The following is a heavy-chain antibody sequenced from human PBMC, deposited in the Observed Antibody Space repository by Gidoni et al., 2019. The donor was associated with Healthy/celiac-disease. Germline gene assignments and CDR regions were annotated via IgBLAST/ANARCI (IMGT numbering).Heavy chain of an antibody. CDR2: IYYSGST. CDR3: ARVGYDFWSGYSLYYFDY. CDR1: GGSISSGGYY. D-gene: IGHD3-3*01. V-gene: IGHV4-31*03. Sequence: QVQLQESGPGLVKPSQTLSLTCTVPGGSISSGGYYWSWIRQHPGKGLEWIGYIYYSGSTYYNPSLKSRVTISVDTSKNQFSLKLSSVTAADTAVYYCARVGYDFWSGYSLYYFDYWGQGTLVTVSS. J-gene: IGHJ4*02.